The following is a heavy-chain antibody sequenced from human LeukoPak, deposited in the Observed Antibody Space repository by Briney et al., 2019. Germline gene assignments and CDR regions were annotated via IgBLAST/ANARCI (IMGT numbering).Heavy chain of an antibody. CDR2: ISGSGDST. Sequence: GGSLRLSCAASGFTFSSYCMTWVRQAPGKGLEWVSTISGSGDSTYYADSVKGRFTISRDNSKNTLYLQMNSLRAEDTAVYYCAKSKQLAPWDYWGQGTLVTVSS. V-gene: IGHV3-23*01. CDR1: GFTFSSYC. CDR3: AKSKQLAPWDY. D-gene: IGHD1-1*01. J-gene: IGHJ4*02.